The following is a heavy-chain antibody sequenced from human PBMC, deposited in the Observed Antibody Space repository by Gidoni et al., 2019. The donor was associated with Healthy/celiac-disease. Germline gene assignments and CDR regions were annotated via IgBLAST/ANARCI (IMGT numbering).Heavy chain of an antibody. Sequence: QVQLQESGPGLVKPSETLSLTCTVSGGSISSYYWSWIRQPPGTGLEWIGYIYYSGSTNYNPSLKSRVTISVDTSKNQFSLKLSSVTAADTAVYYCARAFDYVDAFDIWGQGTMVTVSS. CDR1: GGSISSYY. CDR2: IYYSGST. V-gene: IGHV4-59*01. J-gene: IGHJ3*02. CDR3: ARAFDYVDAFDI. D-gene: IGHD4-17*01.